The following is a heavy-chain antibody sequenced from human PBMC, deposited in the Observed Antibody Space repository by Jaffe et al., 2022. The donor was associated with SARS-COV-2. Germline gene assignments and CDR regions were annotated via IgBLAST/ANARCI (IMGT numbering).Heavy chain of an antibody. J-gene: IGHJ5*02. CDR2: INHSGST. Sequence: QVQLQQWGAGLLKPSETLSLTCAVYGGSFSGYYWSWIRQPPGKGLEWIGEINHSGSTNYNPSLKSRVTISVDTSKNQFSLKLSSVTAADTAVYYCARGGYGSGSYGTDGNWFDPWGQGTLVTVSS. CDR1: GGSFSGYY. V-gene: IGHV4-34*01. D-gene: IGHD3-10*01. CDR3: ARGGYGSGSYGTDGNWFDP.